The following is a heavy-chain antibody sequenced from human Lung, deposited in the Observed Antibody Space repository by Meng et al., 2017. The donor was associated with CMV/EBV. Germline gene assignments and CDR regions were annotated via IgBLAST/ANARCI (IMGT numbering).Heavy chain of an antibody. Sequence: GGSLRLXXAASGFTFSNYWMSWVRQAPGKGLEWVASINQDGSEKHYMDSVKGRVTISRDNAKNALYLEMKSLRAEDTALYFCVRGSGREWFDPWGQGSTVTVSS. J-gene: IGHJ5*01. D-gene: IGHD2-15*01. CDR1: GFTFSNYW. CDR3: VRGSGREWFDP. CDR2: INQDGSEK. V-gene: IGHV3-7*04.